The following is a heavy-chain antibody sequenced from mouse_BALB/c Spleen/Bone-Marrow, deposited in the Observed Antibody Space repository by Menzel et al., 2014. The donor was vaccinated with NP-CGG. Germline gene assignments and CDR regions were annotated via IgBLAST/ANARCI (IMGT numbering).Heavy chain of an antibody. D-gene: IGHD1-1*01. V-gene: IGHV14-3*02. Sequence: EVQLQQSGAELVKPGASVKLSCTASGFNIKDPYMHWVKQRPEQGLEWIGRIDPANGNTKYDPKFQGKATITADTSSNTAYRQLSSLTSEDTAVYYCAPYYYGRWFTYWGQGTLVTVSA. CDR3: APYYYGRWFTY. J-gene: IGHJ3*01. CDR1: GFNIKDPY. CDR2: IDPANGNT.